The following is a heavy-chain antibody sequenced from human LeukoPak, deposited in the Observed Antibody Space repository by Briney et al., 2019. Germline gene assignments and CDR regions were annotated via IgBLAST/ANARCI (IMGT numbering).Heavy chain of an antibody. CDR2: INHSGST. V-gene: IGHV4-34*01. D-gene: IGHD4-23*01. CDR3: ARGTHYGGNL. J-gene: IGHJ4*02. Sequence: SETLSLTCTVSGGSISSYYWSWIRQPPGKGLEWIGEINHSGSTNYNPSLKSRVTISVDTSKNQFSLKLSSVTAADTAVYYCARGTHYGGNLWGQGTLVTVSS. CDR1: GGSISSYY.